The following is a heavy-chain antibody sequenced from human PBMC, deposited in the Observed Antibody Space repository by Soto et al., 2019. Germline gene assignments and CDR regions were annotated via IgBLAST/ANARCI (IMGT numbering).Heavy chain of an antibody. CDR1: IESLKRSR. V-gene: IGHV3-21*01. J-gene: IGHJ5*02. Sequence: SGAACIESLKRSRLDRVRKGPGQGLEQISSISRSSGYICQANSVKGQFTISRDNAKNALYLKMNSLRAEDTPVYYCARAPPNSSFPLFDPLRHGTLVPV. CDR3: ARAPPNSSFPLFDP. D-gene: IGHD6-13*01. CDR2: ISRSSGYI.